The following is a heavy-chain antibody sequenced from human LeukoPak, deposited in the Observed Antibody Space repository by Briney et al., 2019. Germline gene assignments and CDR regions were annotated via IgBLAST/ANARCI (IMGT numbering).Heavy chain of an antibody. CDR3: AGPAAIYYYYYGMDV. D-gene: IGHD6-25*01. J-gene: IGHJ6*02. CDR1: GGSFIGYY. CDR2: INHSGST. Sequence: PSETLSLTCAVYGGSFIGYYWSWIRQPPGKGLEWIGEINHSGSTNYNPSLKSRVTISVDTSKNQFSLKLSSVTAADTAVYYCAGPAAIYYYYYGMDVWGQGTTVTVSS. V-gene: IGHV4-34*01.